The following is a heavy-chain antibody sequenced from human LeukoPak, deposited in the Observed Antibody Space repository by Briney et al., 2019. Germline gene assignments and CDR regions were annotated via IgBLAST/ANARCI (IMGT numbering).Heavy chain of an antibody. D-gene: IGHD3-9*01. CDR3: AKDGYDILTGYYIFDY. V-gene: IGHV3-23*01. J-gene: IGHJ4*02. CDR1: GFTFSSYA. CDR2: ISGSGGST. Sequence: GGSLRLSCAASGFTFSSYAMSWVRQAPGKGLEWVSAISGSGGSTYYADSVKGRFTISRDNSKNTLYLQMNSLRAEDTAVYYCAKDGYDILTGYYIFDYWGQGTLVTVSS.